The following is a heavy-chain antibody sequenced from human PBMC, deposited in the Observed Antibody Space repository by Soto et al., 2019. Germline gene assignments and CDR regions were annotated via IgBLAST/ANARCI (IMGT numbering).Heavy chain of an antibody. CDR1: GYTFTSYG. V-gene: IGHV1-18*01. J-gene: IGHJ3*02. CDR2: ISAYNGNT. CDR3: ARPGYYDSSGYKRRNAFDI. Sequence: QAQLVQSGAEVKKPGASVKVSCKASGYTFTSYGIIWVRQAPGQGLEWMGWISAYNGNTNYAQKLQGRVTMTTDTSTSTAYMELRSLRSDDTAVYYCARPGYYDSSGYKRRNAFDIWGQGTMVTVSS. D-gene: IGHD3-22*01.